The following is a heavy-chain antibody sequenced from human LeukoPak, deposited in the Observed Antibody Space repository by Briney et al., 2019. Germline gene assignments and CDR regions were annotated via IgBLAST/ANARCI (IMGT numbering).Heavy chain of an antibody. Sequence: TSETLSLTCTVSGGSNSSGGYYWSWIRQHPGKGLEWIGYIYYSGSTYYNPSLKSRVTISVDTSKNQFSLKLSSVTAADTAVYYCARGLTTVRSSFDYWGQGTLVTVSS. J-gene: IGHJ4*02. CDR2: IYYSGST. CDR3: ARGLTTVRSSFDY. CDR1: GGSNSSGGYY. V-gene: IGHV4-31*03. D-gene: IGHD4-11*01.